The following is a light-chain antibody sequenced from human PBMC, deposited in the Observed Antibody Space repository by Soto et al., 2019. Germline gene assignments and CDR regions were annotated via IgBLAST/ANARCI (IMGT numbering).Light chain of an antibody. CDR2: EVS. Sequence: QSVLTQPASVSGSPGQSITISCTGTPSDVGRYNYVSWYQQHPGKAPKLMIYEVSNRPSGISNRFSGSKSGNTASLTISGLQAEDEADYYCSSYTSRGTYVFGTGTKLTVL. V-gene: IGLV2-14*01. CDR3: SSYTSRGTYV. CDR1: PSDVGRYNY. J-gene: IGLJ1*01.